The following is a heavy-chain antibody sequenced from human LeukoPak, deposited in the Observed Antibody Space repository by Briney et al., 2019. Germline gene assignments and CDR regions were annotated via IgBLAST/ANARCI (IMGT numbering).Heavy chain of an antibody. CDR2: IRHSDSNT. D-gene: IGHD1-1*01. J-gene: IGHJ6*03. V-gene: IGHV3-23*05. CDR3: AKRGNPTVGHHYLDV. CDR1: GFTFSSSD. Sequence: GGSLRPSCAASGFTFSSSDMSWVRQAPGSGLEWVSSIRHSDSNTYYADSVMGRFTISRDNSKNTLYLQMNSLSAEDTAVYYCAKRGNPTVGHHYLDVWGKGTTVSVSS.